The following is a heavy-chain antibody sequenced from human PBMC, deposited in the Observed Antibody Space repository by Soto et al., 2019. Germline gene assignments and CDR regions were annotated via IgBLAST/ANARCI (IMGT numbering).Heavy chain of an antibody. J-gene: IGHJ4*02. CDR2: IYYSGST. CDR3: SRPGGSGWFYFDS. D-gene: IGHD3-10*01. CDR1: GGSISGTIYY. V-gene: IGHV4-39*02. Sequence: PSETLSLTCIVSGGSISGTIYYWGLIRQPPGKGLEWIGSIYYSGSTYYNPSLKSRVTISVDTSKNHFSLKLTSVTAADTAVYYCSRPGGSGWFYFDSWGKLSHVTVYS.